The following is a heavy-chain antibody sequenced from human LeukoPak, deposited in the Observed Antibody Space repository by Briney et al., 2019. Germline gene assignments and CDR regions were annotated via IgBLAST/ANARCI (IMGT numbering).Heavy chain of an antibody. V-gene: IGHV4-38-2*01. D-gene: IGHD5-24*01. J-gene: IGHJ4*02. CDR1: GYSISSGYY. CDR3: ARHEAEMATILGNY. CDR2: IYHSGST. Sequence: SETLSLTCAVSGYSISSGYYWGWIRQPPGKGLEWIGSIYHSGSTFCNPSLKSRVTISVDTSKNQYSLRLSSVTASDTAVYYCARHEAEMATILGNYWGQGTLVTVSS.